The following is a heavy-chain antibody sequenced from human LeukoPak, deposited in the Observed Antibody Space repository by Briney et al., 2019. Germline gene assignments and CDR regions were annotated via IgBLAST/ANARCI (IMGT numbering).Heavy chain of an antibody. D-gene: IGHD5-24*01. CDR3: ATRGSRDGYNDDFDY. Sequence: GGSLRLSCAASGFTFRSYAMSWVRQAPGKGLEWVSAISGSGGSTYYADSVKGRSTISRDNSNNTLYLQMSSLRSEDTAVYYCATRGSRDGYNDDFDYWGQGTLVTVSS. J-gene: IGHJ4*02. V-gene: IGHV3-23*01. CDR2: ISGSGGST. CDR1: GFTFRSYA.